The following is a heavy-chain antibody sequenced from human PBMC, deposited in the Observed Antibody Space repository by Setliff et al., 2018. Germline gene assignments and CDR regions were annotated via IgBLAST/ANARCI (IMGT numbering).Heavy chain of an antibody. J-gene: IGHJ4*02. D-gene: IGHD2-8*02. CDR1: GYTSTTNA. Sequence: GASVKVSCKASGYTSTTNALHWVRQAPGQTLEWMGWIHAGSSNTLYSQRFQDRITISRDTSATTVHMELSSLRSDDTAVYYCARMSTSGPHYDYWGQGTLVTVSS. CDR3: ARMSTSGPHYDY. V-gene: IGHV1-3*01. CDR2: IHAGSSNT.